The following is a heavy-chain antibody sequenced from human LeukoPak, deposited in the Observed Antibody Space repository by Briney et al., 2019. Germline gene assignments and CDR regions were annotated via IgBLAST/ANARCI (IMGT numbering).Heavy chain of an antibody. V-gene: IGHV3-53*01. CDR2: LYSGGNT. J-gene: IGHJ4*02. Sequence: GGSLRLSCAASGFTFSHYWMTWVRQAPGKGLEWVSVLYSGGNTYYADSVKGRFTISRDNSKNTLYLQMNSLRTEDTAVYYCARDRSDGFDYWGQGTLVTVSS. CDR3: ARDRSDGFDY. CDR1: GFTFSHYW.